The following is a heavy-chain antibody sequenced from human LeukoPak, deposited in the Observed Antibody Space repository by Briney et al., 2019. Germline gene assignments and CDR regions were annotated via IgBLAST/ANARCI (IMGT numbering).Heavy chain of an antibody. Sequence: GGSLRLSCTVSGFTVSSNSMSWVRQAPGKGLEWVSFIYTTGRTHDSDSVKGRFTISRDNAKNSLYLQMNSLRAEDTAVYYCARDPRSDYYGSGSYYYYYYYYMDVWGKGTTVTISS. J-gene: IGHJ6*03. CDR3: ARDPRSDYYGSGSYYYYYYYYMDV. D-gene: IGHD3-10*01. V-gene: IGHV3-53*01. CDR2: IYTTGRT. CDR1: GFTVSSNS.